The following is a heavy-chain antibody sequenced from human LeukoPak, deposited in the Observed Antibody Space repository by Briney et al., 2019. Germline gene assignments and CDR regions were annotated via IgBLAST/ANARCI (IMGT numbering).Heavy chain of an antibody. CDR1: GFTFSSYE. Sequence: GGSLRLSCAASGFTFSSYEMNWVRRAPGKGLEWVSYISSSGSTIYYADSVKGRFTISRDNAKNSLYLQMNSLRAEDTAVYYCARDEGRWYYDFWSGYPNPDYYYYYMDVWGKGTTVTVSS. J-gene: IGHJ6*03. CDR3: ARDEGRWYYDFWSGYPNPDYYYYYMDV. CDR2: ISSSGSTI. V-gene: IGHV3-48*03. D-gene: IGHD3-3*01.